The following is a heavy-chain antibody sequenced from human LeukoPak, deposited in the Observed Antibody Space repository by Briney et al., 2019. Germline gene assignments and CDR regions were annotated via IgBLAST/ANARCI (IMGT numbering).Heavy chain of an antibody. CDR1: GGTFSSYP. CDR3: ARSAGGRYFGSRQMGYYSGMDV. CDR2: IIPILGIA. J-gene: IGHJ6*02. Sequence: GASVKVSCKAFGGTFSSYPINWVRQAPGQGLEWMGRIIPILGIANYAQRFQGRVTITADKSTSTAYMELSSLRSEDTAVYYCARSAGGRYFGSRQMGYYSGMDVWGQGTTVTVSS. D-gene: IGHD3-10*01. V-gene: IGHV1-69*02.